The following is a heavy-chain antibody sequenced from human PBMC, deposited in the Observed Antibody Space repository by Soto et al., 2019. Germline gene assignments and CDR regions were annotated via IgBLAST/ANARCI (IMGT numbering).Heavy chain of an antibody. CDR1: GFTFGNYA. CDR2: ISGSGGGNL. D-gene: IGHD2-2*01. Sequence: PGGSLRLSCAGSGFTFGNYAMSWARQAPGKGVEWVSGISGSGGGNLYYADSVKGRFTISRDNSKNTLYLQMNSLRAEDTAVYYCAKARHSSTWYNFDFWGQGTLVTVSS. V-gene: IGHV3-23*01. J-gene: IGHJ4*02. CDR3: AKARHSSTWYNFDF.